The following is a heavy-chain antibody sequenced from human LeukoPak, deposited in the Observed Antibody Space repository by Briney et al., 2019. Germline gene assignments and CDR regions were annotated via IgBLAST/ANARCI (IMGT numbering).Heavy chain of an antibody. J-gene: IGHJ4*02. V-gene: IGHV1-24*01. CDR3: VTVVNHGDYHLRPFDY. D-gene: IGHD4-17*01. Sequence: ASVKVSCKVSGYTLTELSMHWVRQAPGKGLEWMGGFDPEDGETIYAQKFQGRVTMTEDTSTDTAYMELSSLRSGDTAVYYCVTVVNHGDYHLRPFDYWGQGTLVTVSS. CDR1: GYTLTELS. CDR2: FDPEDGET.